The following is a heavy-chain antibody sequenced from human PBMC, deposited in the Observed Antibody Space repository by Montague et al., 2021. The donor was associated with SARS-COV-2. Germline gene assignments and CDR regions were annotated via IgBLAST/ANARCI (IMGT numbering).Heavy chain of an antibody. CDR2: IKPDGTST. CDR1: GFTFRSYW. V-gene: IGHV3-74*01. CDR3: VRPLWFGDSDYFFDS. D-gene: IGHD3-10*01. J-gene: IGHJ4*02. Sequence: SLSLSLPASGFTFRSYWMHWVRQVPGRGPIWVSRIKPDGTSTNYAASVKGRFTISRDNAKNTLSLQLNNLRAEDTAVYYCVRPLWFGDSDYFFDSWGQGTLVTVSS.